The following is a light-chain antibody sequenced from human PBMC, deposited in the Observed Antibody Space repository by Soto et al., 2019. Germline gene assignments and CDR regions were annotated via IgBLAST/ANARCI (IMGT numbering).Light chain of an antibody. CDR3: QQYGSSPRT. CDR1: QSVSSSY. J-gene: IGKJ1*01. V-gene: IGKV3-20*01. CDR2: GAS. Sequence: EIVLTQSPGTLSSSPGERATLSCRASQSVSSSYLAWYQQKPGQAPRLLIYGASSRATGIPDRFSGSGSGTDFTLIISRLEPEDFAVYYCQQYGSSPRTFGQGTKV.